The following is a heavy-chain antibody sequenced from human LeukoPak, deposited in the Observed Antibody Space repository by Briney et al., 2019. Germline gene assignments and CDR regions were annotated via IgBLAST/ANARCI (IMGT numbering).Heavy chain of an antibody. J-gene: IGHJ4*02. CDR1: GFTFSDYY. V-gene: IGHV3-11*06. Sequence: PGGSLRLSCAASGFTFSDYYMSWIRQAPGKGLEWVSYISSSSSYTNYADSVKGRFTISRDNAKNSLYLQMNSLGAEDTAVYYCAREWIPYSRDDYWGQGTLVSVSS. D-gene: IGHD6-13*01. CDR3: AREWIPYSRDDY. CDR2: ISSSSSYT.